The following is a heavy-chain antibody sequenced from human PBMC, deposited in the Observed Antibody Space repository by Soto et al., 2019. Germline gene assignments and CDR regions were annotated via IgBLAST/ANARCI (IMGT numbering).Heavy chain of an antibody. CDR3: AGGSSYGSGSYYAAFDI. CDR1: GGTFSSYA. Sequence: QVQLVQSGAEVKKPGSSVKVSCKASGGTFSSYAISWVRQAPGQGLEWMGGIIPIFGTANYAQKFQGRVTIIADESTSTAYMELSSLRSEDTALYYCAGGSSYGSGSYYAAFDIWGQGTMVTVSS. D-gene: IGHD3-10*01. V-gene: IGHV1-69*12. CDR2: IIPIFGTA. J-gene: IGHJ3*02.